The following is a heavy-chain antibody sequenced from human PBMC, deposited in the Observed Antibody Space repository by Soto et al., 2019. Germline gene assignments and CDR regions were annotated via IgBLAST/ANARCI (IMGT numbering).Heavy chain of an antibody. CDR1: GFTFNTYD. CDR2: ITTSSVYI. Sequence: EVQLVESGGGLVKPGGSLRLSCAASGFTFNTYDMNWVRQAPGKGLEWVSSITTSSVYIYYADSLKGGITISRDNAKNSLFLQMNSLRAEDTAVYYCVRSGTARLLRHSWFDTWGQGTLVTVSS. V-gene: IGHV3-21*01. D-gene: IGHD2-21*01. J-gene: IGHJ5*02. CDR3: VRSGTARLLRHSWFDT.